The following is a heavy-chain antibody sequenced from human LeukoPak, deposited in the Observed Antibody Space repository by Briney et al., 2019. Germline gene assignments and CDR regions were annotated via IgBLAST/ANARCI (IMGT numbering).Heavy chain of an antibody. J-gene: IGHJ6*02. CDR3: ARGSEQQQLSYYYYYGMDV. CDR2: IYYSGST. CDR1: GGSISSYY. V-gene: IGHV4-59*01. Sequence: PSETLSLTCTVPGGSISSYYWSWIRQPPGKGLEWIGYIYYSGSTNYNPSLKSRVTLSVDTSKNQFSLKLSSVTAADTAVYYCARGSEQQQLSYYYYYGMDVWGQGTTVTVSS. D-gene: IGHD6-13*01.